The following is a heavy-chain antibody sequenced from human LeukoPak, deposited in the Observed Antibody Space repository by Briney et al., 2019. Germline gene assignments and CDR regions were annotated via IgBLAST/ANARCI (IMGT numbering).Heavy chain of an antibody. CDR3: ARELGQSNYYGSGSHVDY. V-gene: IGHV4-31*03. D-gene: IGHD3-10*01. CDR2: IYYSGST. CDR1: GGSISSGGYY. J-gene: IGHJ4*02. Sequence: SETLSLTCTVSGGSISSGGYYWSWIRQHPGKGLEWIGYIYYSGSTYYNPSLKSRVTILVDTSKNQFSLKLSSVTAADTAVYYCARELGQSNYYGSGSHVDYWGQGTLVTVSS.